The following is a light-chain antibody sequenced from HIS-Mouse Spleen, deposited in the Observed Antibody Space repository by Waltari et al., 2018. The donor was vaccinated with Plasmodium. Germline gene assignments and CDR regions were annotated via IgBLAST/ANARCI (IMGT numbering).Light chain of an antibody. Sequence: EIVMTQSPATLSVSPGERATLSCRASQRVSSNLALYQQKPGQAPRLLIYGASTSATGIPARFSGSGSGTEFTLTISIMQSEDFAVYYCQQYNNWPPYTFVQGTKLEIK. CDR3: QQYNNWPPYT. CDR2: GAS. J-gene: IGKJ2*01. CDR1: QRVSSN. V-gene: IGKV3-15*01.